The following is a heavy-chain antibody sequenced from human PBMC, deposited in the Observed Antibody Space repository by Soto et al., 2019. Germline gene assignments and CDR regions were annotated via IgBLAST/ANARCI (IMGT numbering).Heavy chain of an antibody. D-gene: IGHD2-15*01. Sequence: QVQLVQSGDEVKKPGSSVKVSCKASGGTFSSYAISWVRQAPGQGLEWMGGIIPIFGTANYAQKFQGRVTITADKSTSTAYVELRSLRSEDTAVYYCARDKDCSGGSCYWGYYYYYGMDVWGQGTTVTVSS. V-gene: IGHV1-69*06. CDR3: ARDKDCSGGSCYWGYYYYYGMDV. CDR1: GGTFSSYA. J-gene: IGHJ6*02. CDR2: IIPIFGTA.